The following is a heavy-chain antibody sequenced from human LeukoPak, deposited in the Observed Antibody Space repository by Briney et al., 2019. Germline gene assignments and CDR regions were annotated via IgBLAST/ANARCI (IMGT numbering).Heavy chain of an antibody. CDR1: GFSLSASGMC. V-gene: IGHV2-70*11. CDR3: ARTITTTVAFDY. Sequence: SGPALVKPTQTLTLTYTFSGFSLSASGMCVTWIRQPPGKALEWLARIDWDDYKYYSASLKTRLTISKDTSKNQVVLTMTNMDPVDTATYYCARTITTTVAFDYWGQGILVTVSS. CDR2: IDWDDYK. J-gene: IGHJ4*02. D-gene: IGHD4-11*01.